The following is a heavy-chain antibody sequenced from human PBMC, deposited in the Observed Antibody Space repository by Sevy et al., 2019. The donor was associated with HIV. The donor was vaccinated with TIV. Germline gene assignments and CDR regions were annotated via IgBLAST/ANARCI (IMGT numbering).Heavy chain of an antibody. CDR3: ASGGNGDFWSYEYYYYGMDV. Sequence: ASVKVSCKASGYSFDSYDINWVRQATGQGLEWMGWMSPKTGATGIAQKFKGRVTMTRNTSISTAYMELSSLTNEDTAVYYCASGGNGDFWSYEYYYYGMDVWGQGTTVTVSS. CDR2: MSPKTGAT. D-gene: IGHD3-3*01. J-gene: IGHJ6*02. CDR1: GYSFDSYD. V-gene: IGHV1-8*01.